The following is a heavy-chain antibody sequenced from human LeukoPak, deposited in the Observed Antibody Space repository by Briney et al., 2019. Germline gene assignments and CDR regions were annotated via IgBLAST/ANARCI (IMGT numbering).Heavy chain of an antibody. Sequence: SETLSLTCTVSGGSISSYYWSWIRQPPGKGLEWIGYIYYSGSTNYNPSLKSRVTISVDTSKNQFSLKLSSVTAADTAVYYCARGERHWYFDLWGRGTLVTASS. V-gene: IGHV4-59*01. J-gene: IGHJ2*01. CDR3: ARGERHWYFDL. D-gene: IGHD1-1*01. CDR1: GGSISSYY. CDR2: IYYSGST.